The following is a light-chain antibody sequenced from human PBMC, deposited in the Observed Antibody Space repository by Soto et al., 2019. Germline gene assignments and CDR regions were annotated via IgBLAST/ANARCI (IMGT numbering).Light chain of an antibody. CDR2: AAS. Sequence: AIRMTQSPSSFSASAGDRVTITCRASQDISSSLAWYQQKPGKAPKLLIYAASSLQSAVPSRFSGSASGTEFTLTISYLQSEDFATYYWQQYYSSPWTFGQGTKVEIK. V-gene: IGKV1-8*01. CDR1: QDISSS. CDR3: QQYYSSPWT. J-gene: IGKJ1*01.